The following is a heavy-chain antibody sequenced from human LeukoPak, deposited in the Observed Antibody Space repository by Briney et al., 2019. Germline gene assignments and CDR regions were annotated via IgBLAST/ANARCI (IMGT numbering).Heavy chain of an antibody. CDR1: GGSFSGYY. Sequence: PSETLSLTCAVYGGSFSGYYWSWIRQPPGKGPEWIGEINHSGSTNYNPSLKSRVTISVDTSKNQFSLKLSSVTAADTAVYYCARGLYSYPFDYWGQGTLVTVSS. J-gene: IGHJ4*02. V-gene: IGHV4-34*01. CDR3: ARGLYSYPFDY. CDR2: INHSGST. D-gene: IGHD5-18*01.